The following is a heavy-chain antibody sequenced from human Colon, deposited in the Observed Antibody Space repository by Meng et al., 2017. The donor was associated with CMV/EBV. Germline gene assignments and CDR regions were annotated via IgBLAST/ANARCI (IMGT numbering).Heavy chain of an antibody. V-gene: IGHV1-46*01. CDR2: SNPSGGST. CDR3: VRGAWNSRGCFDH. D-gene: IGHD1-7*01. J-gene: IGHJ4*02. CDR1: GYTFSTYY. Sequence: ASVKVSCKASGYTFSTYYIHWVRQAPGQGLEWMGRSNPSGGSTNYAQKFQGRVTMTRDTSTSTSYMDLSSLRFEDTAVYYCVRGAWNSRGCFDHWGQGALVTVSS.